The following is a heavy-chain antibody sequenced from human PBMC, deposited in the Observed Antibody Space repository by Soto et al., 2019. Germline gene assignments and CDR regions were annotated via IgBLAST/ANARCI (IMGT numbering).Heavy chain of an antibody. V-gene: IGHV3-53*02. CDR3: ARVLGQLADWYFDL. CDR2: IYSGGST. Sequence: EVQLVETGGGLIQPGGSLRLSCAASGFTVSSNYMSWVRQAPGKGLEWVSVIYSGGSTYYADSVKGRFTISRDNSKNTRYLQMNSLRAEDTAVYYCARVLGQLADWYFDLWGRGTLVTVSS. J-gene: IGHJ2*01. D-gene: IGHD6-6*01. CDR1: GFTVSSNY.